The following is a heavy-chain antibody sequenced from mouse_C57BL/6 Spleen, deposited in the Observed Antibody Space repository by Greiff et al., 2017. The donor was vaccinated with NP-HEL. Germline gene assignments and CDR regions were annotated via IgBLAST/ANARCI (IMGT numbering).Heavy chain of an antibody. CDR2: IYPGSGST. D-gene: IGHD1-1*01. Sequence: QVQLQQPGAELVKPGASVKMSCKASGYTFTSYWITWVKQRPGQGLEWIGDIYPGSGSTNYNEKIKRKATLTVDTSSHTAYMQRSIRTSEDSAVYCCARSRDLYYYGSGFDYWGQGTTLTVSS. J-gene: IGHJ2*01. V-gene: IGHV1-55*01. CDR3: ARSRDLYYYGSGFDY. CDR1: GYTFTSYW.